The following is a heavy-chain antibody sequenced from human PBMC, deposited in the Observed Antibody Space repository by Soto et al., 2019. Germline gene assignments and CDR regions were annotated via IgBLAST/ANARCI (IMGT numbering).Heavy chain of an antibody. V-gene: IGHV3-21*01. J-gene: IGHJ5*02. CDR2: IPSSTSYI. CDR3: ARDFGGILRFGES. Sequence: DVQLVESGGGLVKPGGSLRLSCAASGFTFSTYNMNWVRQAPGKGLEWVSSIPSSTSYIFYAESVKGRFTISRDNAKNSLYLQMKSLRAEDTAVYYCARDFGGILRFGESWGQGTLFTVSS. CDR1: GFTFSTYN. D-gene: IGHD3-10*01.